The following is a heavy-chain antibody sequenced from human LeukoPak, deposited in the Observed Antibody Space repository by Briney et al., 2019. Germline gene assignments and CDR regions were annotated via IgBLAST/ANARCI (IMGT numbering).Heavy chain of an antibody. Sequence: SETLSLTCTVSGGSISSGSYYWSWIRQPAGKGLEWIGRIYTSGSTNYNPSLKSRVTISVDTSKTQFSLKLSSVTAADTAVYYCARAGIVVVPAAIREGWFDPWGQGTLVTVSS. CDR2: IYTSGST. V-gene: IGHV4-61*02. CDR3: ARAGIVVVPAAIREGWFDP. CDR1: GGSISSGSYY. J-gene: IGHJ5*02. D-gene: IGHD2-2*02.